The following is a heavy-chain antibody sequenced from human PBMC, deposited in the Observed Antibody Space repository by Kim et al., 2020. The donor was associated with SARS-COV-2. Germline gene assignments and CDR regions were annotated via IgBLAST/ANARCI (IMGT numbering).Heavy chain of an antibody. D-gene: IGHD3-3*01. CDR1: GGSISSGGYY. Sequence: SETLSLTCTVSGGSISSGGYYWSWIRQHPGKGLEWIGYIYYSGSTYYNPSLKSRVTISVDTSKNQFSLKLSSVTAADTAVYYCARDQSVGFWSGYQPGGMDVWGQGTTVTVSS. J-gene: IGHJ6*02. CDR3: ARDQSVGFWSGYQPGGMDV. CDR2: IYYSGST. V-gene: IGHV4-31*03.